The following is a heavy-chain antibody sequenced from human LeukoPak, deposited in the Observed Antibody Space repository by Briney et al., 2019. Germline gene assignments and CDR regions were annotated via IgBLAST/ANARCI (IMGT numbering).Heavy chain of an antibody. CDR3: ARGIDNTVDFWTGFYSQH. D-gene: IGHD3-3*01. J-gene: IGHJ4*02. CDR1: GYTFTSYD. Sequence: ASVKVSCKASGYTFTSYDITWVRQTTGQGLERVGWMNPNSGYTGSAQKFQGRVTMTRDTSISTAYMELSSLRSEDTAVYYCARGIDNTVDFWTGFYSQHWGQGTLVTVSS. V-gene: IGHV1-8*01. CDR2: MNPNSGYT.